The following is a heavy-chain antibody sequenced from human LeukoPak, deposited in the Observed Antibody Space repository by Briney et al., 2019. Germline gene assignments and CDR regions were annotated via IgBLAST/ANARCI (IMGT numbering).Heavy chain of an antibody. CDR2: INPNSGGT. CDR1: GYTFTGYY. D-gene: IGHD3-22*01. J-gene: IGHJ4*02. V-gene: IGHV1-2*06. Sequence: ASVKVSCKASGYTFTGYYMHWVRQAPGQGLEWMGRINPNSGGTSYAQKFQGRVTMTRDTSISTAYMELSRLRSDDTAVYYCATAYYYDSSGYKYCFGYWGQGTLVPSPQ. CDR3: ATAYYYDSSGYKYCFGY.